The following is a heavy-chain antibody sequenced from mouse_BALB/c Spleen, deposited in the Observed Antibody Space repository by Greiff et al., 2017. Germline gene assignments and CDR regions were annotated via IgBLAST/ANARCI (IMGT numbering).Heavy chain of an antibody. V-gene: IGHV5-6-3*01. J-gene: IGHJ1*01. CDR2: INSNGGST. Sequence: EVKLMESGGGLVQPGGSLKLSCAASGFTFSSYGMSWVRQTPDKRLELVATINSNGGSTYYPDSVKGRFTISRDNAKNTLYLQMSSLKSEDTAMYYCARDPWYFDVWGAGTTVTVSS. CDR1: GFTFSSYG. CDR3: ARDPWYFDV.